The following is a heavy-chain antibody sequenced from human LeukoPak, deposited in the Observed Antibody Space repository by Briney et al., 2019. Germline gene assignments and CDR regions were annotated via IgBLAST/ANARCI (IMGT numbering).Heavy chain of an antibody. CDR2: IGVNT. D-gene: IGHD1-26*01. CDR1: GFTFSTYA. CDR3: AKLSSGSNTEY. J-gene: IGHJ4*02. Sequence: GGSLRLSCAASGFTFSTYAMIWVRQAPGKGLEWVSAIGVNTYYADSVKGRVTISRDNSKNTVYLQMKSLRAEDTAVYYCAKLSSGSNTEYWGQGTLVIVPP. V-gene: IGHV3-23*01.